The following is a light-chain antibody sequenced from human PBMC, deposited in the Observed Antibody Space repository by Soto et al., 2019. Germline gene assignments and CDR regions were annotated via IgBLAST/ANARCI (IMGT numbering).Light chain of an antibody. J-gene: IGKJ1*01. CDR1: QSLVFSDGNTY. CDR3: MQGSHWPGT. CDR2: KVS. V-gene: IGKV2-30*01. Sequence: DVAMTQSPRSLPDTLGQPASISCRSSQSLVFSDGNTYLSWFKQRPGQSPRSLIYKVSNRDSGVPDRFSGSGSGTDFTLIISRVEAEDVGVYYGMQGSHWPGTLGQGTKVDIK.